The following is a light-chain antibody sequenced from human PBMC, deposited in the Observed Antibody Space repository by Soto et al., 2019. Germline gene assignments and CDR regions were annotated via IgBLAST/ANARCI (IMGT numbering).Light chain of an antibody. CDR2: EGN. CDR3: CSYAGSSIVV. J-gene: IGLJ2*01. V-gene: IGLV2-23*01. CDR1: SSDVGSYNL. Sequence: QSALTQPASVPGSPGQSITISCTGTSSDVGSYNLVSWYQQHPGKAPKLMIYEGNKRPSGVSNRFSGSKSGNTASLTISGLQAEDEADYYCCSYAGSSIVVFGGGTQLTVL.